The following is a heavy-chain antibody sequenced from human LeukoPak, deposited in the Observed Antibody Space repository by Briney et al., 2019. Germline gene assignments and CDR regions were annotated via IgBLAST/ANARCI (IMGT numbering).Heavy chain of an antibody. J-gene: IGHJ4*02. CDR1: GFTFSSYS. V-gene: IGHV3-30*02. D-gene: IGHD6-6*01. CDR2: VYYDGNNK. Sequence: GGSLRLSCAASGFTFSSYSTNWVRQAPGKGLEWVAFVYYDGNNKYYAASVKGRFTISRDNSRNSLYVQMNSLRTEDTAVYYCVKDQAQVYGYFDSWGLGTLVTVSS. CDR3: VKDQAQVYGYFDS.